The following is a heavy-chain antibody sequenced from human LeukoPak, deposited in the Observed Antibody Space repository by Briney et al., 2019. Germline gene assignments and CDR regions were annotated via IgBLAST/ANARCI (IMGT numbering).Heavy chain of an antibody. D-gene: IGHD6-13*01. J-gene: IGHJ6*03. V-gene: IGHV3-7*01. Sequence: GESLRLSCAVSGLTFSNYGMHWVRQAPGKGLEWVANIKQDGSEKYYVDSVKGRFTISRDNAKNSLYLQMNSLRAEDTAVYYCARGTIAADDYYYMDVWGKGTTVTISS. CDR2: IKQDGSEK. CDR3: ARGTIAADDYYYMDV. CDR1: GLTFSNYG.